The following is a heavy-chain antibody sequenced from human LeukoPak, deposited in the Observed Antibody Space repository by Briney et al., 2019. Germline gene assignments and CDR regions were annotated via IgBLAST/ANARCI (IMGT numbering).Heavy chain of an antibody. CDR2: ITHTGTT. J-gene: IGHJ4*02. V-gene: IGHV4-38-2*01. Sequence: KPSETLSLTCAVSGYSISSGYSWVWIRQPPGKGLEWIGSITHTGTTYYNQSLESRVTLSRDTSKNQFSLNLSTVTAADTAIYYCARFRGGVGWEYWGQGTLVTVSS. D-gene: IGHD5-24*01. CDR3: ARFRGGVGWEY. CDR1: GYSISSGYS.